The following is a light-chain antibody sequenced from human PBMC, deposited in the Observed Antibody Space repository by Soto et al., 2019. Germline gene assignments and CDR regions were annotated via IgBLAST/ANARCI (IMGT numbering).Light chain of an antibody. CDR2: EVN. J-gene: IGLJ1*01. V-gene: IGLV2-8*01. Sequence: QSALTQPPSASGSPGQSVTISCTGTSSDVGGYNYVSWYQQHPGKVPKLMVYEVNKRPSGVPDRFSGSKSGNTASLTVSGLQAEDEADYYCTSYAGGNNVXXTGXKLTVL. CDR1: SSDVGGYNY. CDR3: TSYAGGNNV.